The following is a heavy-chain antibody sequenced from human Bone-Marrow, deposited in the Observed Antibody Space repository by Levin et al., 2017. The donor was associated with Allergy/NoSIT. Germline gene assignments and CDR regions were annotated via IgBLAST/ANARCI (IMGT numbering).Heavy chain of an antibody. CDR2: ISGSGYLI. Sequence: SGGSLRLSCAASGFTFRSDAMSWVRQAPGKGLEWVSAISGSGYLIYYADSVKGRFTISRDNSKNTLYLQMDSLRAEDTAIYYCATHNYFPVGDNSKLDSWGQGSLVTVSS. V-gene: IGHV3-23*01. CDR3: ATHNYFPVGDNSKLDS. D-gene: IGHD5-24*01. CDR1: GFTFRSDA. J-gene: IGHJ4*02.